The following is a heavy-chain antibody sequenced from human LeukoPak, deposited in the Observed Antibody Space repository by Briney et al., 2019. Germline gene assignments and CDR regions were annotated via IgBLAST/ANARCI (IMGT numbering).Heavy chain of an antibody. J-gene: IGHJ4*02. V-gene: IGHV3-21*04. D-gene: IGHD2-21*02. CDR2: ISTSSSYI. CDR3: AKEVDCPSDCHLFHS. CDR1: GFTFSSYS. Sequence: GGSLRLSCAASGFTFSSYSMNWVRQAAGKGLEWVSSISTSSSYIYYADSVKGRFTISRDNSRNSAFLQMNSLRTEDPALYHCAKEVDCPSDCHLFHSWGQGTLVTVSS.